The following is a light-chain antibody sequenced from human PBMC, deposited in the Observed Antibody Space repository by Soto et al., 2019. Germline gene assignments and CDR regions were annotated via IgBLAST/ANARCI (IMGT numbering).Light chain of an antibody. CDR1: QSVSSSQ. Sequence: EIVLTQSPGTLSLSPGEGATLSCRAGQSVSSSQLAWYQQKPGQAPRLLVYGASSRATGIPERFSGSVSETDFTLSISRLEPEDFAVHYCQHYGNSPLTFGQGTRLGL. V-gene: IGKV3-20*01. J-gene: IGKJ5*01. CDR2: GAS. CDR3: QHYGNSPLT.